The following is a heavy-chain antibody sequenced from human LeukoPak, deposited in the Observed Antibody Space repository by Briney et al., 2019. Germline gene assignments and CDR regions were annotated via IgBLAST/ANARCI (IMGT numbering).Heavy chain of an antibody. CDR1: GFTFSSYA. CDR2: ISYDGSNK. J-gene: IGHJ6*03. CDR3: ARERGYSYGSADGVYYYYYMDV. D-gene: IGHD5-18*01. V-gene: IGHV3-30*04. Sequence: PGGSLRLSCAAYGFTFSSYAMHWVRQAPGKGLEWVAVISYDGSNKYYADSVKGRFTISRDNSKNTLYLQMNSLRAEDTAVYYCARERGYSYGSADGVYYYYYMDVWGKGATVTVSS.